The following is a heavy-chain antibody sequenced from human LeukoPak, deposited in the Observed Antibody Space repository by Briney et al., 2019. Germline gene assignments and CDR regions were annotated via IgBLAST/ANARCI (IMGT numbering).Heavy chain of an antibody. V-gene: IGHV3-43*02. J-gene: IGHJ4*02. Sequence: GGSLRLSCVASGLNFDDSAMHWVRQAPGKGLEWVSLISADRGSTLSAESVKGRFSIYRDNSKNYLYLQMNSLRSEDTAMYYCAKESGKFDYWGQGTLVAVSS. CDR2: ISADRGST. CDR1: GLNFDDSA. CDR3: AKESGKFDY.